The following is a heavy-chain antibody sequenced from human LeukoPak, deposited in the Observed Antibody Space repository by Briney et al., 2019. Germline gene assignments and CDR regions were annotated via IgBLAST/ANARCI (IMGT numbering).Heavy chain of an antibody. J-gene: IGHJ5*02. Sequence: PGESLKISCKGSGYSFTTYWLGWVRQMPGKGLEWMGIIYPGDSDTRYSPSFQGQVTISADKSISTAYLQWSSLKASDTAMYYCARRGGLYGSGSYRFDPWGQGTLVTVSS. CDR1: GYSFTTYW. D-gene: IGHD3-10*01. V-gene: IGHV5-51*01. CDR2: IYPGDSDT. CDR3: ARRGGLYGSGSYRFDP.